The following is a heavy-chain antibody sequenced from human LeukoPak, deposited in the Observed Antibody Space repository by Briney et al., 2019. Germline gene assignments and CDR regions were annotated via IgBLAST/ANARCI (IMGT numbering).Heavy chain of an antibody. Sequence: PGGSLRLSCAASGFIFSSYWMHWVRQVPGKGLVWVSRTNSDGSSPMYADSVKGRFTISRDNAKNTVYLQMNSLRGDDTAVYYCVRDSRPGGAMGLYHNFDFWGQGTLVTVSS. V-gene: IGHV3-74*03. CDR3: VRDSRPGGAMGLYHNFDF. J-gene: IGHJ4*02. D-gene: IGHD3-16*01. CDR1: GFIFSSYW. CDR2: TNSDGSSP.